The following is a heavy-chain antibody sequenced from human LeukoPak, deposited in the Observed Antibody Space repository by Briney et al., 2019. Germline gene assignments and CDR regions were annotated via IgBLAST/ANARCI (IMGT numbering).Heavy chain of an antibody. CDR3: AVLDTAMVVLDY. CDR1: GYTFTSYV. D-gene: IGHD5-18*01. V-gene: IGHV1-3*01. Sequence: ASVKVSCKASGYTFTSYVMHWVRQAPGQRLEWMGWINAGNGNTKYSQKFQGRVTITRDTSASTAYMELSSLRSEDTAVYYCAVLDTAMVVLDYWGQGTLVTVSS. CDR2: INAGNGNT. J-gene: IGHJ4*02.